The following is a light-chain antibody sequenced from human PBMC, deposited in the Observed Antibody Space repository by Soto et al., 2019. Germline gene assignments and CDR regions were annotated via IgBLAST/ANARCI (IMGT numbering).Light chain of an antibody. CDR2: WAS. Sequence: DIVMTQSPDSLAVSLGERATINCRSSQSILYSSNNKNYLAWYQQKPGQPPKLLIYWASTRESGVPDRLSGSGSGTDFTLTISSLRAEDVAIYYCQQYYRTPLTFGGGTKVEIK. V-gene: IGKV4-1*01. CDR1: QSILYSSNNKNY. CDR3: QQYYRTPLT. J-gene: IGKJ4*01.